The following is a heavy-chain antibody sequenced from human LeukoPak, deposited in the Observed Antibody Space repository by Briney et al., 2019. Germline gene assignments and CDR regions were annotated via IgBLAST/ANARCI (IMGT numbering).Heavy chain of an antibody. CDR1: GYSFTTYY. Sequence: ASVKVSCKASGYSFTTYYMHWVRQAPGQGLEWMGIIKPSGGFTSNARKFQGRVTMTRDTSTSTVYMELSSLRSEDTAVYYCARAKAAAGFDYWGQGTLVTVSS. CDR3: ARAKAAAGFDY. D-gene: IGHD6-13*01. J-gene: IGHJ4*02. CDR2: IKPSGGFT. V-gene: IGHV1-46*01.